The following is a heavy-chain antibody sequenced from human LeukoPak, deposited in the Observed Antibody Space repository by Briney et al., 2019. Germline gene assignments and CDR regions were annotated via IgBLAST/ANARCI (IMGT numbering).Heavy chain of an antibody. J-gene: IGHJ4*02. CDR2: IYSGGST. D-gene: IGHD3-22*01. Sequence: GGSLRLSCAASGFTVSSNYMSWVRQAPGKGLEWVSVIYSGGSTYYADSVKGRFTIPRDNSKNTLYLQMNSLRAEDTAVYYCATGRGYYYDSSGYWRWGQGTLVTVSS. V-gene: IGHV3-53*01. CDR3: ATGRGYYYDSSGYWR. CDR1: GFTVSSNY.